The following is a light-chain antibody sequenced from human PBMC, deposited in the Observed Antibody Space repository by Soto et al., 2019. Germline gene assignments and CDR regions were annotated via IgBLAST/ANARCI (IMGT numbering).Light chain of an antibody. CDR1: MRDVGAYNL. CDR3: SADTARSTLV. J-gene: IGLJ3*02. Sequence: QPVLTQPASVSGSAGQSISISCSGTMRDVGAYNLVSWYQQHPGTAPKLIIYEVRNRPSGISSRFSGSRSGNTASLTISGLQPEDEGDYYCSADTARSTLVFGGGTKVTVL. V-gene: IGLV2-14*01. CDR2: EVR.